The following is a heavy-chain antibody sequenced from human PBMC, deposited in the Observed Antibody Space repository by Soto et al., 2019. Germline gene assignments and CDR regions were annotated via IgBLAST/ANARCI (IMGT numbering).Heavy chain of an antibody. V-gene: IGHV4-39*01. J-gene: IGHJ6*02. CDR3: VRLLRVEWEQTYYYYYGMDV. CDR2: IYYSGST. CDR1: GGSISSSSYY. Sequence: SETLSLTCTVSGGSISSSSYYWGWIRQPPGKGLEWIGSIYYSGSTYYNPSLKSRVTISVDTSKNQFSLKLSSVTAADTAVYYCVRLLRVEWEQTYYYYYGMDVWGQGTTVTVS. D-gene: IGHD1-26*01.